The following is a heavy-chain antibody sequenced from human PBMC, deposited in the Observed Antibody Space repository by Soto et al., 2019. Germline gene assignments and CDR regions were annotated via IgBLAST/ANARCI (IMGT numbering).Heavy chain of an antibody. CDR1: GFTFSSYR. V-gene: IGHV3-48*01. J-gene: IGHJ6*03. Sequence: PGGSLRLSCEASGFTFSSYRMGWVRQAPGKGLEWISHISSTSATINYADSVKGRFSISRDNAKSSLHLQMNSLRVEDTAVYYCARVRPGLYMDIWGEGTTVTVSS. CDR3: ARVRPGLYMDI. CDR2: ISSTSATI.